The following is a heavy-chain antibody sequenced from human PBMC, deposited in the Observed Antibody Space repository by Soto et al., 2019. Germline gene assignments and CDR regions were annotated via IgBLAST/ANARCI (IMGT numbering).Heavy chain of an antibody. V-gene: IGHV4-34*01. J-gene: IGHJ4*02. CDR3: ARGWGRIFDY. D-gene: IGHD7-27*01. CDR1: GGSFSGYY. Sequence: QVQLQHLGAGLLKPSETLSLTCAVYGGSFSGYYWNWIRQPPGKGLEWIGEINHSGSTNYNPSLKSRVALSVDTSKNQFSLKLSSVTAADTAVYYCARGWGRIFDYWGQGTLVSVSS. CDR2: INHSGST.